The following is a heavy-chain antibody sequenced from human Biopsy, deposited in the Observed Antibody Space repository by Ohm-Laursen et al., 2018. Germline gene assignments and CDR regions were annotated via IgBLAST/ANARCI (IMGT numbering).Heavy chain of an antibody. CDR1: GFRFDDYA. CDR3: VKSAYSSGFWEASDY. Sequence: SLRLSCSASGFRFDDYAMQWVRQAPGKGLEWVSGISWSSGTIGYADSVKGRFTVSRDNAKSSLFLQMNSLRVEDTALYYCVKSAYSSGFWEASDYWGQGTLVTVSS. J-gene: IGHJ4*02. CDR2: ISWSSGTI. D-gene: IGHD6-19*01. V-gene: IGHV3-9*01.